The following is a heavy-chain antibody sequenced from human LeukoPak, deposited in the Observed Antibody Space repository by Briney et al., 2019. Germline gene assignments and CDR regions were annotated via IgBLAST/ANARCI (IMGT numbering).Heavy chain of an antibody. D-gene: IGHD6-13*01. CDR3: ARDRSLRIAAAGTGPIDY. CDR1: GGSFSGYY. CDR2: INHSGST. J-gene: IGHJ4*02. V-gene: IGHV4-34*01. Sequence: MPSETLSLTCAVYGGSFSGYYWSWIRQPPGKGLEWIGEINHSGSTNYNPSLKSRVTISVDTSKNQFSLKLSSVTAADTAVYYCARDRSLRIAAAGTGPIDYWGQGTLVTVSS.